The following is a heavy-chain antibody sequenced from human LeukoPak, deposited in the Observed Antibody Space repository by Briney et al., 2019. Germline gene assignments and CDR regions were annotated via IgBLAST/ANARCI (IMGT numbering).Heavy chain of an antibody. CDR1: GGSIRSYF. V-gene: IGHV4-59*01. J-gene: IGHJ4*02. CDR2: IYYSGST. D-gene: IGHD5-24*01. Sequence: SETLSVTCSVSGGSIRSYFWSWIRQPPGKGLEWIGSIYYSGSTNYNPSLKSRVTISVDTSKNQFSLKLSSVTAADTAVYYRARGHGYLAYWGQGTLVTVSS. CDR3: ARGHGYLAY.